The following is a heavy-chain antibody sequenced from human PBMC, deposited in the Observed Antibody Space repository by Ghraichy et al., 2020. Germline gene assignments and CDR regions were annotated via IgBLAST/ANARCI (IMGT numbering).Heavy chain of an antibody. J-gene: IGHJ6*02. CDR2: ITSSGGTI. CDR1: GFTFSSYS. V-gene: IGHV3-48*02. Sequence: GGSLRLSCVGSGFTFSSYSMNWVRQSPGKGLEWVSCITSSGGTISYADSVKGRFTISRDNSQNSLYLQMNSLRDDDTGVYYCARASRVVRFDYYDGMDVWGQGTTVTV. D-gene: IGHD4-23*01. CDR3: ARASRVVRFDYYDGMDV.